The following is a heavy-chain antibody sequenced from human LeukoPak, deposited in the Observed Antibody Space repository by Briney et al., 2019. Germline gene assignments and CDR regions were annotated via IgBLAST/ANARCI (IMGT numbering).Heavy chain of an antibody. CDR2: ISGSGGSP. Sequence: PGGSLRLSCAASGFTFGNYAMTWVRQAPGEGLEWVSSISGSGGSPIYADSVKGRSTISRDNSKNTLYLQMNSLRAEDTAVYYCARDPSSGPDYCGQGTLVTVSS. CDR3: ARDPSSGPDY. V-gene: IGHV3-23*01. J-gene: IGHJ4*02. D-gene: IGHD3-22*01. CDR1: GFTFGNYA.